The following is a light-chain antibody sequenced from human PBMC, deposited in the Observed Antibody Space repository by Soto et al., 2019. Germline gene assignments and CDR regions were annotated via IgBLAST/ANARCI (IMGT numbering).Light chain of an antibody. Sequence: DIVMTQSPLSLPVTPGEPASTSCRSSQSLLHSNGYNYLDWYLQKPGQSPQLLIYLGSNRASGVPDRFSGSGSATDFTLKISRVEAEDVGIYYCMETLQTPRTFGQGTKVEIK. V-gene: IGKV2-28*01. CDR2: LGS. J-gene: IGKJ1*01. CDR1: QSLLHSNGYNY. CDR3: METLQTPRT.